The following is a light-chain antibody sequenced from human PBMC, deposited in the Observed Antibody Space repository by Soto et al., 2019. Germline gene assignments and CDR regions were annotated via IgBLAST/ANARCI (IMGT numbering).Light chain of an antibody. Sequence: EIVLTQSPATLSSSPGERATLSCRASQSVSSSYLAWYQQRRGQAPRLLIYGVSSRATGIPDRFSGSGYGTDFTLTISRLEPEEFAVYYCQQYGGSLVTFGGGTKVELK. CDR1: QSVSSSY. CDR2: GVS. J-gene: IGKJ4*01. V-gene: IGKV3-20*01. CDR3: QQYGGSLVT.